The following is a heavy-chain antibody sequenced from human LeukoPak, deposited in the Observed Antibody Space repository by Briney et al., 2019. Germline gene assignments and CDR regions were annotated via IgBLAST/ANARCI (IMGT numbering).Heavy chain of an antibody. Sequence: GGSLRLSCAASGFTFNSYAMHWLRQAPGKGREGVAVISYDESNKYYADSVKGRFTISRDNSKNTLYLQMNSLRAEDAAVYYCARAALELLLFDYWGQRTLVTVSS. J-gene: IGHJ4*02. CDR2: ISYDESNK. CDR1: GFTFNSYA. V-gene: IGHV3-30-3*01. CDR3: ARAALELLLFDY. D-gene: IGHD1-7*01.